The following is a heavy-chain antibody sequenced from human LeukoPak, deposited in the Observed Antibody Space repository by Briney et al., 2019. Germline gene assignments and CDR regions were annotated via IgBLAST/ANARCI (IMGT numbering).Heavy chain of an antibody. Sequence: GGSLRLSCTASAFAFSNHAMSWVRQAPGKGLEWVSSISFSGGTTYYTDSVKGRFTISRENSKNTLYLQMNSLRAEDTAVYYCAKGDHYYDSSGYIDYWGQGTLVTVSS. D-gene: IGHD3-22*01. J-gene: IGHJ4*02. CDR2: ISFSGGTT. CDR3: AKGDHYYDSSGYIDY. CDR1: AFAFSNHA. V-gene: IGHV3-23*01.